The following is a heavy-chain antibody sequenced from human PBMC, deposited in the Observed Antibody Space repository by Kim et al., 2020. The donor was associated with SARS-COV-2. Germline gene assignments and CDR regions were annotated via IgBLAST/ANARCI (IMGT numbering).Heavy chain of an antibody. Sequence: VKGRFTITRDNSKNTLYLQMNSLGAEGTAVYYFARDGRRYGYNTLYYFDFWGQGTLVTVSS. J-gene: IGHJ4*02. V-gene: IGHV3-30*05. D-gene: IGHD5-12*01. CDR3: ARDGRRYGYNTLYYFDF.